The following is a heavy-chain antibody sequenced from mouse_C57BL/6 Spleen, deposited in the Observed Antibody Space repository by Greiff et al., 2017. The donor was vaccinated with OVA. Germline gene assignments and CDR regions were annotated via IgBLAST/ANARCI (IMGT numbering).Heavy chain of an antibody. J-gene: IGHJ2*01. Sequence: VKLQESGAELVRPGASVTLSCKASGYTFTDYEMHWVKQTPVHGLEWIGAIDPETGGTAYNQKFKGKAILTADKSSSTAYMELRSLTSEDSAVYYCTRWDYWGQGTTLTVSS. V-gene: IGHV1-15*01. CDR2: IDPETGGT. CDR3: TRWDY. CDR1: GYTFTDYE.